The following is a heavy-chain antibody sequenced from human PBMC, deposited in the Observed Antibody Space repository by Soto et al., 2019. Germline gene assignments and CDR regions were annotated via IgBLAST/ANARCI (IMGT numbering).Heavy chain of an antibody. D-gene: IGHD6-6*01. CDR1: GGSISSYY. J-gene: IGHJ5*02. CDR2: IYYSGST. CDR3: ARDLQYSSSWWFDP. V-gene: IGHV4-59*01. Sequence: SETLSLTCTVSGGSISSYYWSWIRQPPGKGLEWIGYIYYSGSTNYNPSLKSRVTISVDTSKNQFSLKLSSVTAADTAVYYCARDLQYSSSWWFDPWGQGTLVTVS.